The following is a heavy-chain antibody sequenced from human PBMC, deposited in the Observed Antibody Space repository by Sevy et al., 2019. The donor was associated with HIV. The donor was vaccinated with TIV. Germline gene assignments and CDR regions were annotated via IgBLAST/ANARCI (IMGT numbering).Heavy chain of an antibody. V-gene: IGHV3-23*01. CDR2: ISGSGGST. J-gene: IGHJ6*02. CDR3: ANAITPPTRITMIVVVMAYYYYGMDV. Sequence: GGSLRLSCAASGFTFSSYAMSWVRQAPGKGLEWVSAISGSGGSTYYADSVKGRFTISRDNSKNRLYLQMNSLRAEDTSVYYCANAITPPTRITMIVVVMAYYYYGMDVWGQGTTVTVSS. D-gene: IGHD3-22*01. CDR1: GFTFSSYA.